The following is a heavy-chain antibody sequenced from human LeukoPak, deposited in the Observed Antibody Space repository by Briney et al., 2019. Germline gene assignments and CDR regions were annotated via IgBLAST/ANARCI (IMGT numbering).Heavy chain of an antibody. J-gene: IGHJ5*02. CDR1: GGSFSGYY. V-gene: IGHV4-34*01. CDR3: ARSHCSSTSCSRKGYWFDP. D-gene: IGHD2-2*01. Sequence: SETLSLTCAVYGGSFSGYYWSWIRQPPGKGLEWIGEINHSGSTNYNPSLKSRVTISVDTSKNQFSLKLSSVTAADTAVYYCARSHCSSTSCSRKGYWFDPWGQGTLVTVSS. CDR2: INHSGST.